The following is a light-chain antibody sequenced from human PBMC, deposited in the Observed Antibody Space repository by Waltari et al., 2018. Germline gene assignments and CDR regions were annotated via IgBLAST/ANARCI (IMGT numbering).Light chain of an antibody. J-gene: IGKJ1*01. Sequence: EIVLTHSPATLSLSPGERATLSCRASQSVNSYLAWYQQKPCQAPRLLIYDASNRATGIPARFSGSGSGTDFTLTISRLETEDFAVYYCQQSSNWPPWAFGQGTKVEIK. CDR3: QQSSNWPPWA. CDR1: QSVNSY. CDR2: DAS. V-gene: IGKV3-11*01.